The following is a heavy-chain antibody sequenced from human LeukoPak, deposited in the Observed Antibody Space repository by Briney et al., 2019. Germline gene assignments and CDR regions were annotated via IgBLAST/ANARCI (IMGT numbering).Heavy chain of an antibody. V-gene: IGHV3-74*01. D-gene: IGHD4-23*01. Sequence: GGSLRLSCAASGFTFSSYWMHWVRQPPGKGLVWVSRINGDGSRTSYADSVKGRFTISRDNAKNTLYLQMNSLRAEDTAVYYCARGDYGGDYFDFWGKGTLVTVSS. J-gene: IGHJ4*02. CDR2: INGDGSRT. CDR1: GFTFSSYW. CDR3: ARGDYGGDYFDF.